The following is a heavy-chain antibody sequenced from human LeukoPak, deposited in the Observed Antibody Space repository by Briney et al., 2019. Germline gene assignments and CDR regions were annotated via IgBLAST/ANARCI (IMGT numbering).Heavy chain of an antibody. Sequence: GGSLRLSCAASGFTFSSYEMNWLRQAPGKGLEWVSYISSSGSTIYYADSVRGRFTISRDNAKNSLYLQMNSLRAEDTAVYYCARDRGAIDSSGYYYSTFDYWGQGTLVTVSS. V-gene: IGHV3-48*03. CDR3: ARDRGAIDSSGYYYSTFDY. CDR1: GFTFSSYE. J-gene: IGHJ4*02. CDR2: ISSSGSTI. D-gene: IGHD3-22*01.